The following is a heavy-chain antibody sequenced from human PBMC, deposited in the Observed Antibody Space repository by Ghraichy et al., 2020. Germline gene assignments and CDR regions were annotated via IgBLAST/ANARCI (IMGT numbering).Heavy chain of an antibody. CDR3: ARNCSSSNCDVGDYYYGLDG. V-gene: IGHV3-21*01. D-gene: IGHD2-2*01. CDR2: ISTISSFI. J-gene: IGHJ6*02. Sequence: GGSLRLSCAASGFTFSSYSMHWVRQAPGKGLEWVSSISTISSFIYYADSVKGRFTISRDNAKNSLYLQMNSLRAEDTAVYYCARNCSSSNCDVGDYYYGLDGWGQGTTVTVSS. CDR1: GFTFSSYS.